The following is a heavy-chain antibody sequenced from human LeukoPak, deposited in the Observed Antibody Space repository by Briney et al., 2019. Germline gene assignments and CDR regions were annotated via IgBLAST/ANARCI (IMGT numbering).Heavy chain of an antibody. Sequence: SETLSLTCTVSGGSISSDWYWGWVRQPPGNGLEWIGAIYRNGDTYYNPSLKSRVTISLDTSKNQFSLRLNSVTAADTAVYYCARAKRDYYDNSGYESYYYFMDVWGKGTAVTVSS. J-gene: IGHJ6*03. CDR2: IYRNGDT. CDR1: GGSISSDWY. V-gene: IGHV4-38-2*02. CDR3: ARAKRDYYDNSGYESYYYFMDV. D-gene: IGHD3-22*01.